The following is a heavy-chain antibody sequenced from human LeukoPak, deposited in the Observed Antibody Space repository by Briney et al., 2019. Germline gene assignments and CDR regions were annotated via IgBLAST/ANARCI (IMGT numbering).Heavy chain of an antibody. V-gene: IGHV4-31*03. CDR1: GGSISSGGYY. Sequence: PSQTLSLTSTVSGGSISSGGYYWSWIRQHPGKGLEWIGYIYYSGSTYYNPSLKNRVTISVDTSKNQFSLKLSSVTAADTAVYCCARSTTVLTGYFDYWGQGTLVTVSS. CDR3: ARSTTVLTGYFDY. CDR2: IYYSGST. J-gene: IGHJ4*02. D-gene: IGHD4-23*01.